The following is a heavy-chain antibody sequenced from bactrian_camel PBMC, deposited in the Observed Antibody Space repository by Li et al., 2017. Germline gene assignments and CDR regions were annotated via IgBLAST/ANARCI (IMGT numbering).Heavy chain of an antibody. V-gene: IGHV3S1*01. CDR1: GRSNENYF. J-gene: IGHJ4*01. Sequence: HVQLVESGGGSVQAGGSLRLSCAISGRSNENYFLAWFRQPPGKEREGVAAMYTGFGGGNIYYDDSVKGRFTISRDNAKSTLYLQLNSLKTEDTAMYYCAKPGGGTWFWEIHYWGQGTQVTVS. CDR2: MYTGFGGGNI. D-gene: IGHD1*01. CDR3: AKPGGGTWFWEIHY.